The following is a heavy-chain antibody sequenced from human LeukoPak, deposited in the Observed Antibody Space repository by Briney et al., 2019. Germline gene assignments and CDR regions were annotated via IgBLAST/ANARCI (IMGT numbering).Heavy chain of an antibody. CDR2: ISGGGTST. Sequence: PGGSLRLSCAASGFTFSSYAMIWVRQAPGKGLEWVSVISGGGTSTYYADSVKGRFTISRDNSNNTLFLHLNSLRGEDTAVYYCTRNSGWYGLSWGQGTLVTVSS. CDR3: TRNSGWYGLS. D-gene: IGHD6-19*01. CDR1: GFTFSSYA. V-gene: IGHV3-23*01. J-gene: IGHJ1*01.